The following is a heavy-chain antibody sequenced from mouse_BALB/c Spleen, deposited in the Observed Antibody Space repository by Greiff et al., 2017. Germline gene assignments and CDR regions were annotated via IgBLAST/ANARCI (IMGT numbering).Heavy chain of an antibody. CDR1: GFSLTSYD. J-gene: IGHJ3*01. CDR2: IWTGGGT. V-gene: IGHV2-9-2*01. CDR3: VRGGTTVVEGFAY. Sequence: VKLQESGPGLVAPSQSLSITCTVSGFSLTSYDISWIRQPPGKGLEWLGVIWTGGGTNYNSAFMSRLSISKDNSKSQVFLKMNSLQTDDTAIYYCVRGGTTVVEGFAYWGQGTLVTVSA. D-gene: IGHD1-1*01.